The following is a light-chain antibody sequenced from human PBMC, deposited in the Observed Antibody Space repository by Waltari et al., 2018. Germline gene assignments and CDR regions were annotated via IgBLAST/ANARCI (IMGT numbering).Light chain of an antibody. J-gene: IGKJ4*01. CDR3: QQLNSYLALT. CDR1: QGISSY. CDR2: AAS. Sequence: DIQLTQSPSFLSASVGDRVTITCRASQGISSYLAWYQQKPGKAPKLLIYAASTLQSGVPSRFSGSGSGTEFTFTISSLQPEDFATYYCQQLNSYLALTFGGGTKVEIK. V-gene: IGKV1-9*01.